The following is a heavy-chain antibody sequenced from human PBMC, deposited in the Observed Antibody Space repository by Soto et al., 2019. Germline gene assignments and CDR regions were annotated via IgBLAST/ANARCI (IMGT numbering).Heavy chain of an antibody. CDR3: ARDPISARNYDIFSYYYYGMDV. CDR2: ISAYNGNT. V-gene: IGHV1-18*01. Sequence: ASVKVSCKASGYTFTSYGISWVLQAPGQGLEWMGWISAYNGNTNYAQKLQGRVTMTTDTSTSTAYMELRSLRSDDTAVYYCARDPISARNYDIFSYYYYGMDVWGQGTTVTVSS. CDR1: GYTFTSYG. J-gene: IGHJ6*02. D-gene: IGHD3-9*01.